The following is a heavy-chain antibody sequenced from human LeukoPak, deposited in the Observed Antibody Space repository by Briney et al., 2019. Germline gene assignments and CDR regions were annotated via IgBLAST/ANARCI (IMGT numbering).Heavy chain of an antibody. CDR2: INYSGNT. Sequence: SETLSLTCTVSGGSLNSNSYYWGWIRQPPGKGLEWIGGINYSGNTYYNPSLKSRVTISVDTSKNQFSLNLSSVTAAETSIYYCAGLYSSTWYSTFDIWGQGTMVTVSS. V-gene: IGHV4-39*01. CDR1: GGSLNSNSYY. CDR3: AGLYSSTWYSTFDI. D-gene: IGHD6-13*01. J-gene: IGHJ3*02.